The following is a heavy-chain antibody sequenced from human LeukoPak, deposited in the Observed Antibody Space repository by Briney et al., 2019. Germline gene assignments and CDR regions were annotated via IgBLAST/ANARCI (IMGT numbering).Heavy chain of an antibody. J-gene: IGHJ4*02. CDR1: GFTFTSYA. V-gene: IGHV3-23*01. CDR3: ARDRDYSFDY. CDR2: ISASGGST. Sequence: GGSLRLSCAASGFTFTSYAMSWVRQAPGKGLEWVSTISASGGSTYYADSVKGRFTISRDNSKNTLYLQMNSLRAEDTAVYFCARDRDYSFDYWGQGTLVTVSS.